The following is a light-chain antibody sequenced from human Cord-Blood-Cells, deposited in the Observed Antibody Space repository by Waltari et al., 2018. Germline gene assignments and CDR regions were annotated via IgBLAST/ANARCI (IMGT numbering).Light chain of an antibody. V-gene: IGKV1-5*03. J-gene: IGKJ1*01. Sequence: DIQMTQSPSTLCASVGDRVTITCRASQSISSWLAWYQQKPGKAPKLLIYNSSSLESRVPSSFSGSGSGTEVTLTSSSLQPDDFATYYCQQYNSYSGTFGQGTKVEIK. CDR1: QSISSW. CDR3: QQYNSYSGT. CDR2: NSS.